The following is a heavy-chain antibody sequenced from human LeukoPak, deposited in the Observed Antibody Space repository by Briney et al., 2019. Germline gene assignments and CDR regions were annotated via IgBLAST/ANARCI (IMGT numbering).Heavy chain of an antibody. V-gene: IGHV3-30*02. Sequence: GGSLRLSCAASGFTFSSYGMHWVRQAPGKGLEWVAFIRYDGSNKYYADSVKGRFTISRDNSKNTLYLQMNSLRAEDTAVYCCARVGGLYRLHAFDIWGQGTMVTVSS. CDR1: GFTFSSYG. J-gene: IGHJ3*02. CDR2: IRYDGSNK. CDR3: ARVGGLYRLHAFDI. D-gene: IGHD3-16*01.